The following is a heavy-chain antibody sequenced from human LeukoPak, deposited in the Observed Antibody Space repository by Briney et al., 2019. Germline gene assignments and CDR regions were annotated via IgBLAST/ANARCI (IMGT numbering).Heavy chain of an antibody. CDR2: ISGSGGST. Sequence: GGSLRVSCAASGFTVSSYAMSWVRQAPGKGLEWVSAISGSGGSTYYADSVKGRFTISRDNSKNTLYLQMNSLRAEDTAVYYCAKGSLIGSSWYVWNYWGQGTLVTVSS. V-gene: IGHV3-23*01. CDR1: GFTVSSYA. D-gene: IGHD6-13*01. J-gene: IGHJ4*02. CDR3: AKGSLIGSSWYVWNY.